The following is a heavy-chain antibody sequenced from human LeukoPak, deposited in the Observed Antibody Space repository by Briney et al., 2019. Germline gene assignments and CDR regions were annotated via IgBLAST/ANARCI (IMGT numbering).Heavy chain of an antibody. D-gene: IGHD6-19*01. J-gene: IGHJ4*02. Sequence: ASVKVSCKASGYTFTGYYMHWVRQAPGQGLEWMGRINPNSGGTNYAQKFQGRVTMTRDTSISTAYMELSRLRSDDTAVYYCARDSHSSGWSYFDYWGQGTLVTVSS. CDR3: ARDSHSSGWSYFDY. CDR2: INPNSGGT. CDR1: GYTFTGYY. V-gene: IGHV1-2*06.